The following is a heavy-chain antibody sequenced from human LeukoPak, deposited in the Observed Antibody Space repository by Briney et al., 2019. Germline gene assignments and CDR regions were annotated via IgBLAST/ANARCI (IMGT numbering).Heavy chain of an antibody. Sequence: ASVKVSCKASGYTFTGYYIHWVRQAPGQGLEWMGWINPNSGGTNYAQKFQGRVTMTRDTSISTAYMELSRLRSDDTAVYYCASRGYCSGGSCYSRRYYYMDVRGKGTTVTVSS. CDR3: ASRGYCSGGSCYSRRYYYMDV. V-gene: IGHV1-2*02. CDR1: GYTFTGYY. J-gene: IGHJ6*03. CDR2: INPNSGGT. D-gene: IGHD2-15*01.